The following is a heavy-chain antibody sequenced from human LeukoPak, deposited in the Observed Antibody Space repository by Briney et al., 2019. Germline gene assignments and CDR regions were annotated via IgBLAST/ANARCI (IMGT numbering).Heavy chain of an antibody. CDR3: AKDRWEETYYGSGSYWDY. V-gene: IGHV3-23*01. Sequence: PGGSLRLSCAASGFTFSSYAMSWVPQAPGKGLEWVSAISGSGGSTYYADSVKARFNISRANSKRTLYLQMNSLRAEDTAVYYCAKDRWEETYYGSGSYWDYWGQGTLVTVSS. D-gene: IGHD3-10*01. J-gene: IGHJ4*02. CDR2: ISGSGGST. CDR1: GFTFSSYA.